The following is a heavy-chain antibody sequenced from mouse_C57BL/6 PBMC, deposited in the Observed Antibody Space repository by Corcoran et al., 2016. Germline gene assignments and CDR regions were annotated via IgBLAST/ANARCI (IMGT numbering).Heavy chain of an antibody. J-gene: IGHJ4*01. Sequence: EVQLQQSGPELVKPGASVKLPCKSSVYTFTDYYIDWVKQSHGKSLEWIGNINPNNGGTIYNQKFKGKATLTVDKSSSTAYMELRSLTSEDNAVYYCARGGIYYDYDQAMDYWGQGTSVTVSS. CDR3: ARGGIYYDYDQAMDY. CDR2: INPNNGGT. D-gene: IGHD2-4*01. V-gene: IGHV1-18*01. CDR1: VYTFTDYY.